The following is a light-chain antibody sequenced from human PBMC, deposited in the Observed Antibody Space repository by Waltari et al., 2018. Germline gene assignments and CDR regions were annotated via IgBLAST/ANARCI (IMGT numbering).Light chain of an antibody. CDR3: CSFAGSSTYYV. CDR1: SSAVGGYNS. V-gene: IGLV2-14*01. J-gene: IGLJ1*01. CDR2: EVS. Sequence: QSALTQPASVSGSPGQSIPISCTGTSSAVGGYNSSSWSQQHPDTAPKLLLYEVSRRPSGGSDRFSGSKSGNTASLTISGLQAEDEADYYCSFAGSSTYYVFGTGTKVTVL.